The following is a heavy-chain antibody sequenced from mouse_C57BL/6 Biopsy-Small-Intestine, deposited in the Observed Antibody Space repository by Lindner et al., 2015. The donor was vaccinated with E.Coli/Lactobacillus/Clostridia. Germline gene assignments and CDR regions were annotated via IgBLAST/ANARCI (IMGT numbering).Heavy chain of an antibody. CDR1: GYAFSNFW. Sequence: VQLQESGPELVKPGASVKISCKASGYAFSNFWMNWVKQRPGKGLEWIGRIYPGDGDTNYNGKFKGKATLTADKSSSTAYMELRSLTSEDSALYYCARGGYGDYTAYWGQGTLVTVSA. D-gene: IGHD2-13*01. V-gene: IGHV1-82*01. J-gene: IGHJ3*01. CDR3: ARGGYGDYTAY. CDR2: IYPGDGDT.